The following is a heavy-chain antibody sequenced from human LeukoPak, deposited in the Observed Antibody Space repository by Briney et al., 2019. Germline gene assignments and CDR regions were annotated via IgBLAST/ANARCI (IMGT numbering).Heavy chain of an antibody. D-gene: IGHD6-13*01. Sequence: GGSLRLSCAASGFTFNTYAMAWVRQAPGKGLEWDSSISGSGGSTNYADSVKGRFFISRAKSGNTLFLQMSSLRAEDTAVYYCAKASSSWYSEIDYWGQGTQVTVSS. CDR2: ISGSGGST. CDR3: AKASSSWYSEIDY. V-gene: IGHV3-23*01. CDR1: GFTFNTYA. J-gene: IGHJ4*02.